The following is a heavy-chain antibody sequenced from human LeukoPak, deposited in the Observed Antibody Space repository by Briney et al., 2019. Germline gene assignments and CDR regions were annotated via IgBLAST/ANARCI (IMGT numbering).Heavy chain of an antibody. CDR2: INHSGST. CDR3: ARGRSAYDSSGYYYGN. J-gene: IGHJ4*02. CDR1: GGSFSGYY. D-gene: IGHD3-22*01. V-gene: IGHV4-34*01. Sequence: SETQSLTCAVYGGSFSGYYWNWIRQPPGKGLEWIGEINHSGSTNYNPSLKSRVTISVDTSKNQFSLNLSSVTAADTAVYYCARGRSAYDSSGYYYGNWGQGTLVTVSS.